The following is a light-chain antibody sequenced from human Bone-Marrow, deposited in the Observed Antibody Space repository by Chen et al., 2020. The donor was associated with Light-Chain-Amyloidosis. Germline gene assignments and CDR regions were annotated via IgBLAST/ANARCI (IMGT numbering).Light chain of an antibody. J-gene: IGLJ1*01. V-gene: IGLV2-23*02. Sequence: QSALTQPASVSGSPGQSITVHCAGTSSDVGVDNHVSWYQQHPGKAPKLMIYEVTKRPSGVSTRFSRSKSGNTPSLTISGLQAEDGAADYCCSHQGCYNPYVFGAGTKVTVL. CDR2: EVT. CDR3: CSHQGCYNPYV. CDR1: SSDVGVDNH.